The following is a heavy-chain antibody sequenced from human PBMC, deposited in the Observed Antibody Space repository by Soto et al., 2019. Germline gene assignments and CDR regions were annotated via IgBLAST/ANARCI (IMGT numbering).Heavy chain of an antibody. V-gene: IGHV1-46*01. Sequence: QVQLVQSGAEVKKPGASVKVSCKASGYTFTSYYMHWVRQAPGQGLEWMGIINRSGGSTSYAQKFQGRVTMTRDKSESTDYIELTSLRSEDTAVYYCARDQRIAAAETDWGQGTLVTVAS. D-gene: IGHD6-13*01. J-gene: IGHJ4*02. CDR3: ARDQRIAAAETD. CDR2: INRSGGST. CDR1: GYTFTSYY.